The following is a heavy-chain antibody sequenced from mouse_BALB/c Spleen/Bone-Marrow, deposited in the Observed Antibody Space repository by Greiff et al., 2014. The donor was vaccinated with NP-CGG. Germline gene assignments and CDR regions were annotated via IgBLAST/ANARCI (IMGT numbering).Heavy chain of an antibody. V-gene: IGHV1-20*02. CDR3: AREGYYYGSSYGNAMDY. J-gene: IGHJ4*01. Sequence: EVKLMESGPELVKPGASVKISCKASGYSFTGYFMNWVMQSHGKSLEWIGRINPYNGDTFYNQKFKGKATLTVDKSSSTAQMELRSLASEDSAVYYCAREGYYYGSSYGNAMDYWGQGTSVTVSS. D-gene: IGHD1-1*01. CDR2: INPYNGDT. CDR1: GYSFTGYF.